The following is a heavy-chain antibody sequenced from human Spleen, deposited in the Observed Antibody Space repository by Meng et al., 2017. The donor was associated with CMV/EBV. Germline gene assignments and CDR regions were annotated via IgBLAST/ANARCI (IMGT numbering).Heavy chain of an antibody. D-gene: IGHD1-26*01. CDR3: ARDQWELQGGVDY. J-gene: IGHJ4*02. CDR2: INPNSGGT. CDR1: GYTFTGYY. Sequence: QVQLVQSGAGVKKPGAPVTVSCKASGYTFTGYYMHWVRQAPGQGLEWMGWINPNSGGTNYAQKFQDRVTMTRDTSISTAYMELSRLRSDDTAVYYCARDQWELQGGVDYWGQGTLVTVSS. V-gene: IGHV1-2*02.